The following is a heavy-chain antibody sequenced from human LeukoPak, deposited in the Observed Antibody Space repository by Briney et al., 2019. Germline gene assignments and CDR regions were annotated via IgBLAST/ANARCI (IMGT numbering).Heavy chain of an antibody. V-gene: IGHV1-8*03. CDR3: ARQAEDFWSGYYSVSSRDYYYYYMDV. Sequence: ASVKVSCKASGYTLTSYDINGVRQATGQGLEWMGWMNPNSGNTGYAQKFQGRVTITRNTSISTAYMELSSLRSEDTAVYYCARQAEDFWSGYYSVSSRDYYYYYMDVWGKGTTVTVSS. J-gene: IGHJ6*03. CDR1: GYTLTSYD. CDR2: MNPNSGNT. D-gene: IGHD3-3*01.